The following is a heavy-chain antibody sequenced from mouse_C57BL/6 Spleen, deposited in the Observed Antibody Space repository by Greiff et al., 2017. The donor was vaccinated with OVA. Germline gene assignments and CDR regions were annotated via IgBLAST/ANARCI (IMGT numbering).Heavy chain of an antibody. CDR3: ARRGDPANWDKDYFDY. J-gene: IGHJ2*01. Sequence: VQLQQSGAELVRPGTSVKVSCKASGYAFPNYLIEWVKQRPGQGLEWIGVINPGSGGTNYNEKFKGKATLTADKSSSTAYMQLSSLTSEDSAVYFCARRGDPANWDKDYFDYWGKGTTLTVSS. D-gene: IGHD4-1*01. V-gene: IGHV1-54*01. CDR1: GYAFPNYL. CDR2: INPGSGGT.